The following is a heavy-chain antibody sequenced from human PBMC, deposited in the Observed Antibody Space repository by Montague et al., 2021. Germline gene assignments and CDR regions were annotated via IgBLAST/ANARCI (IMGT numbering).Heavy chain of an antibody. J-gene: IGHJ4*02. CDR1: GFTFSTSW. CDR3: ARYTYYYCDY. D-gene: IGHD1-26*01. Sequence: SLRLSCAASGFTFSTSWMSWVRQAPGKGLEWVAHIRDDGGATYHVDSVKGRFTISRDNAKNSLYLQMSSLRAEDTAVYYSARYTYYYCDYWGQGTLVTVSS. CDR2: IRDDGGAT. V-gene: IGHV3-7*05.